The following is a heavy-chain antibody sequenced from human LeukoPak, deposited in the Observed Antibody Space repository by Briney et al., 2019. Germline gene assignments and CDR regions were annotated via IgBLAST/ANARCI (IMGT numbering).Heavy chain of an antibody. CDR2: ISAYNGNT. V-gene: IGHV1-18*01. D-gene: IGHD4-23*01. CDR1: GGTFSSYA. CDR3: ARYYGGNNGILNWFDP. J-gene: IGHJ5*02. Sequence: GASVKVSCKASGGTFSSYAISWVRQAPGQGLEWMGWISAYNGNTNYAQKLQGRVTVTTDTSTCTAYMELRSLRSDDTAVYYCARYYGGNNGILNWFDPWGQGTLVTVSS.